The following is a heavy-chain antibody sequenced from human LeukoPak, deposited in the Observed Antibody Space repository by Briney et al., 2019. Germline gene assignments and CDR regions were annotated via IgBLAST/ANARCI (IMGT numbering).Heavy chain of an antibody. CDR3: ARSMDGFDY. J-gene: IGHJ4*02. CDR2: ISYDGSDQ. Sequence: GRSLRLSCAASGFTFSTYAMHWVRQAPGKGLEWVALISYDGSDQYYADSVKGRFTISRDNSKNTLYLQINSLRAEDTAVYYCARSMDGFDYWGQGTLVTVSS. CDR1: GFTFSTYA. D-gene: IGHD2-8*01. V-gene: IGHV3-30*03.